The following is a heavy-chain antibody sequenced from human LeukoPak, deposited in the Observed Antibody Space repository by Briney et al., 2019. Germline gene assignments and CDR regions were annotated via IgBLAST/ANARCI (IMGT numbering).Heavy chain of an antibody. CDR2: FYSGCNT. D-gene: IGHD5-12*01. CDR3: ARVYSGYDFPGSLANYYFDY. Sequence: SETLSLTCTVSGGSISSYYWSWTRQPAGKGLEGIGRFYSGCNTDYNPSLKSRVTMSVDTSKNQFSLKLSSVTAADTAVYYCARVYSGYDFPGSLANYYFDYWGQGTLVTVSS. V-gene: IGHV4-4*07. CDR1: GGSISSYY. J-gene: IGHJ4*02.